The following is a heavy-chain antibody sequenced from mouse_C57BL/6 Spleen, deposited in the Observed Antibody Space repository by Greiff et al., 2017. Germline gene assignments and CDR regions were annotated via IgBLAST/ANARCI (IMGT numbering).Heavy chain of an antibody. CDR2: IHPNSGST. CDR1: GYTFTSYW. V-gene: IGHV1-64*01. J-gene: IGHJ3*01. Sequence: QVQLQQSGAELVKPGASVKLSCKASGYTFTSYWMHWVKQRPGQGLEWIGMIHPNSGSTNYNEKFKSKATLTVDKSSSTAYMQLSSLTSEDSAVYYCARRNYDTRGAWFAYWGQGTLVTVSA. D-gene: IGHD2-4*01. CDR3: ARRNYDTRGAWFAY.